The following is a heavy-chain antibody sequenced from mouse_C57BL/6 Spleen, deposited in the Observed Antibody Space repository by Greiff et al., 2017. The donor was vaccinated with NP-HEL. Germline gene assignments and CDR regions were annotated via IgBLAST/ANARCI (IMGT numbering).Heavy chain of an antibody. CDR2: IYPRAGST. V-gene: IGHV1-85*01. CDR3: ARKDYGSYYFDY. D-gene: IGHD1-1*01. Sequence: VKLQESGPELVKPGASVKLSCKASGYTFTSYDINWVKQRPGQGLEWIGWIYPRAGSTKYNEKFKGKATLTVDTSSSTAYMELHSLTSEDSAVYFCARKDYGSYYFDYWGQGTTLTVSS. J-gene: IGHJ2*01. CDR1: GYTFTSYD.